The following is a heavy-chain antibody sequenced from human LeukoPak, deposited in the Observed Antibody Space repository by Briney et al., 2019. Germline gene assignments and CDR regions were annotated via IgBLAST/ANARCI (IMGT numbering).Heavy chain of an antibody. CDR2: INPNSGGT. D-gene: IGHD3-22*01. Sequence: GASVKVSCKASGYTFTGYYLHWVRQAPGQGLEWMGWINPNSGGTNYAQKFQGRVTMTRDTSISTAYMELSRLRSDDTAVYYCARRMISGLNWFDPWGQGTLVTVSS. J-gene: IGHJ5*02. CDR3: ARRMISGLNWFDP. V-gene: IGHV1-2*02. CDR1: GYTFTGYY.